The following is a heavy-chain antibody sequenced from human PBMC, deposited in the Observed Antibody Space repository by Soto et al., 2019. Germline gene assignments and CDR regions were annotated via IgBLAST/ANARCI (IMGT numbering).Heavy chain of an antibody. CDR2: ISYDGSNK. Sequence: PAVSLRLSCAASGITFSSYAMHWVRQAPGKGLEWVAVISYDGSNKYYADSVKGRFIISRDNSENALYLRMNSLRADDTALYYCARDLDILTAYNRFYNGLAVWGLGNTAT. J-gene: IGHJ6*01. CDR1: GITFSSYA. D-gene: IGHD3-9*01. CDR3: ARDLDILTAYNRFYNGLAV. V-gene: IGHV3-30-3*01.